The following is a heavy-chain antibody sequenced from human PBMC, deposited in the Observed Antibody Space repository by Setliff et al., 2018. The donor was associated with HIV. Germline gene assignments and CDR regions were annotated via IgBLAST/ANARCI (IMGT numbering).Heavy chain of an antibody. J-gene: IGHJ3*01. CDR2: IYYSGYT. V-gene: IGHV4-59*11. CDR3: ARAPPGIQNDAFDV. CDR1: GGSISSHY. Sequence: SETLSLTCTVSGGSISSHYWSWIRQPPGKGLEWIGGIYYSGYTNYNPSLKSRVTISVDTSRDQFSLQLTSVAAADTAVYYCARAPPGIQNDAFDVWGQGTMVTVSS.